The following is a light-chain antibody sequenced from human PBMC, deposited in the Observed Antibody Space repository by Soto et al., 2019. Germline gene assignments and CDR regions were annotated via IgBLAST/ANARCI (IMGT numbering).Light chain of an antibody. CDR3: QQYCSSPYT. CDR2: GAS. Sequence: EIVLTQSPGTLSLSPGERATLSCRASQSVSSSYLAWYQQKPGEAPRLLIYGASSSASGIPARFSGSGSGTDFPLTISRLEPEDFAVYSCQQYCSSPYTVGQGTKLESK. J-gene: IGKJ2*01. CDR1: QSVSSSY. V-gene: IGKV3-20*01.